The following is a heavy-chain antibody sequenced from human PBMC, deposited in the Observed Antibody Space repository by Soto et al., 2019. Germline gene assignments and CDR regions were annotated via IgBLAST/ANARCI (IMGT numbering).Heavy chain of an antibody. J-gene: IGHJ5*02. Sequence: SETLSLTCTVSGGSVSSGSYYWSWIRQPPGKGLEWIGYIYYSGSTNYNPSLKSRVTISVDTSKNQFSLKLSSVTAADTAVYYCARDGLDNNWFDPWGQGTLVTVS. CDR2: IYYSGST. V-gene: IGHV4-61*01. D-gene: IGHD1-1*01. CDR3: ARDGLDNNWFDP. CDR1: GGSVSSGSYY.